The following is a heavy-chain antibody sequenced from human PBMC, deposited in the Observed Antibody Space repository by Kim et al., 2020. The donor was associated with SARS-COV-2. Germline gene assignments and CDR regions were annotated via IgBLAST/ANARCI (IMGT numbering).Heavy chain of an antibody. V-gene: IGHV6-1*01. J-gene: IGHJ4*02. Sequence: EYAVSVKSRITINPDTSKNQFSLQLNSVTPEDTAVYYCARVHSSTWKIDYWGQGTLVTVSS. CDR3: ARVHSSTWKIDY. D-gene: IGHD2-2*01.